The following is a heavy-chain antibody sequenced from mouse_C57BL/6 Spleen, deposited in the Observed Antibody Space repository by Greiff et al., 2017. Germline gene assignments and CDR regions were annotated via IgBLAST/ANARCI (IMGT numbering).Heavy chain of an antibody. Sequence: QVQLQQPGAELVMPGASVKLSCKASGYTFTSYWMHWVKQRPGQGLEWIGEIDPSDSYTNYNQKFKGKSTLTVDKSSSTAYMQLSSLTSEDSAVYYCARRNYYGSRGDAMDYWGKGTSVTVSS. V-gene: IGHV1-69*01. CDR1: GYTFTSYW. J-gene: IGHJ4*01. CDR2: IDPSDSYT. CDR3: ARRNYYGSRGDAMDY. D-gene: IGHD1-1*01.